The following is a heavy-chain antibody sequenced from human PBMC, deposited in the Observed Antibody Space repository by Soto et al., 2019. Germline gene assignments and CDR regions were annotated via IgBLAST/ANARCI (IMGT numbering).Heavy chain of an antibody. CDR1: GFTVSSNY. V-gene: IGHV3-53*01. CDR2: IYSGGST. CDR3: ARGSYYYDSSGYHPVY. J-gene: IGHJ4*02. Sequence: PGGSLRLSCAASGFTVSSNYVSWVRQAPGKGLEWVSVIYSGGSTYYADSVKGRFTISRDNSKNTLYLQMNSLRAEDTAVYYCARGSYYYDSSGYHPVYWGQGTLVTVSS. D-gene: IGHD3-22*01.